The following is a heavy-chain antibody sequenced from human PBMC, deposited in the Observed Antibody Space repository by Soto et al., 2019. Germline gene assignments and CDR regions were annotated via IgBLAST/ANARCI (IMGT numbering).Heavy chain of an antibody. Sequence: QVQLVQSGAEVKKPGSSVKVSCKAPGGTFSTYAISWVRQAPGQGLEWMGGVIPIFGTPKYAQKFQGRVTIPADESASTGYMELRSLSSEDTVVYYCARSQGGSSSLDIYYYYYYGMDVWGQGTTVTVSS. D-gene: IGHD2-15*01. J-gene: IGHJ6*02. V-gene: IGHV1-69*01. CDR2: VIPIFGTP. CDR1: GGTFSTYA. CDR3: ARSQGGSSSLDIYYYYYYGMDV.